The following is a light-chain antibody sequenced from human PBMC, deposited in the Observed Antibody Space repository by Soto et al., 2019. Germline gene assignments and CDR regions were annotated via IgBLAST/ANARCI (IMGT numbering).Light chain of an antibody. CDR3: QQQSNRRPTLT. CDR1: QSVGSF. CDR2: DTS. J-gene: IGKJ4*01. Sequence: EIVLTQSPATLSLSPGERATLSCRASQSVGSFLAWYHQQSGQAPRLLIYDTSNRATAIPARFSGSGSGTAFSLTISSIQQEDVSIVHCQQQSNRRPTLTFGRGTKVEIK. V-gene: IGKV3-11*01.